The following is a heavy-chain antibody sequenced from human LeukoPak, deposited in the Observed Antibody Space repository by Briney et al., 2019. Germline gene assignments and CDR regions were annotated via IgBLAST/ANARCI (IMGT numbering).Heavy chain of an antibody. CDR1: GFSFSTYA. V-gene: IGHV3-23*01. D-gene: IGHD3-9*01. CDR3: AKDRGTRLPLGFDFDY. CDR2: ISGSSNTI. J-gene: IGHJ4*02. Sequence: GGSLRLSCAASGFSFSTYAMNWVRQAPGKGLEWLSYISGSSNTIYYADSVKGRFTISRDNSKNTLYLQMNSLRAEDTAVYYCAKDRGTRLPLGFDFDYWGQGTLVTVSS.